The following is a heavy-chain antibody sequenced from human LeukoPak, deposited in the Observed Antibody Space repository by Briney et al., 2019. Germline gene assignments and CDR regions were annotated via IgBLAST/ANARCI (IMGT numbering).Heavy chain of an antibody. CDR3: ARGDYGDYEQTYYFDY. CDR1: GGSISSYY. D-gene: IGHD4-17*01. J-gene: IGHJ4*02. Sequence: SETLSLTCTVSGGSISSYYWSWIRQPPGKVLKWIGYIYYSGSTNYNPSLKSRVTISVDTSKNQFSLKLSSVTAADTAVYYCARGDYGDYEQTYYFDYWGQGTLVSVSS. V-gene: IGHV4-59*01. CDR2: IYYSGST.